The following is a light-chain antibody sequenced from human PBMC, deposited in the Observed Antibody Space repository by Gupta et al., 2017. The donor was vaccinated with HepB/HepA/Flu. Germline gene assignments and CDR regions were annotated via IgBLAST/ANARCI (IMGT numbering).Light chain of an antibody. CDR2: DVS. CDR1: SSYVGGYNY. CDR3: SSETSSSTPVV. V-gene: IGLV2-14*04. Sequence: RALPISCTGTSSYVGGYNYVSWYQQHPGKAPKLMIYDVSNRPPGVSNRFSGSKSGNTASLTISGLQAEDEADYYCSSETSSSTPVVFGGGTKLTVL. J-gene: IGLJ2*01.